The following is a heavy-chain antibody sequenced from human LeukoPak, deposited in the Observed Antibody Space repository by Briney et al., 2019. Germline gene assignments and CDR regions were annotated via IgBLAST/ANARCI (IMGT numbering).Heavy chain of an antibody. Sequence: GGSLRLSCAASGFTFSGYVMNWVRQAPGQGLEWISYISSSGSIIYYADSVKGRVTLSTDTATNTLYLQMNSLRAEDTGVYYCARDDAGYSSGWYWVYGGQGTLVTVSS. D-gene: IGHD6-19*01. CDR3: ARDDAGYSSGWYWVY. CDR1: GFTFSGYV. V-gene: IGHV3-48*03. CDR2: ISSSGSII. J-gene: IGHJ4*02.